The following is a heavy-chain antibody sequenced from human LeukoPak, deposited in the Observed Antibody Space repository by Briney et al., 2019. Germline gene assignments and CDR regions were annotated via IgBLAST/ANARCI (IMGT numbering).Heavy chain of an antibody. Sequence: TGGSLRLSCAASGFTFSSYAMHWVRQAPGKGLEWVSAISGSGGSTYYADSVKGRFTISRDNAKNSLFLQMNSLRAEDTAVYYCARLPAYCSSTSCYYDYWGQGTLVTVSS. D-gene: IGHD2-2*01. CDR1: GFTFSSYA. J-gene: IGHJ4*02. CDR3: ARLPAYCSSTSCYYDY. V-gene: IGHV3-23*01. CDR2: ISGSGGST.